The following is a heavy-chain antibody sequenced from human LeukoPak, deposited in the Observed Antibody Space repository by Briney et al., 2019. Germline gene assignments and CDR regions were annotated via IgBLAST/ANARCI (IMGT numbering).Heavy chain of an antibody. V-gene: IGHV4-59*01. CDR3: ARDHWLQSSNEWNYYGLDV. D-gene: IGHD3-9*01. CDR2: SHHTGDT. J-gene: IGHJ6*02. CDR1: GNSISSYY. Sequence: PSETLSLTCTVSGNSISSYYWSWIRQSPGKGLEWIGYSHHTGDTRYNPSLKSRVIISIDTSNNQFFLKLTSVTAADTAVYHCARDHWLQSSNEWNYYGLDVWGQGTTVTVSS.